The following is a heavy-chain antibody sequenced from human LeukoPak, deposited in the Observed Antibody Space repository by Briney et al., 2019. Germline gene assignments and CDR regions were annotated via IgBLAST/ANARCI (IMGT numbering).Heavy chain of an antibody. CDR1: GFTFSSCG. J-gene: IGHJ4*02. Sequence: PGGSLRLSCAASGFTFSSCGMHWVRQAPGKGLEWVAVISYDGNNKYYADSVKGRFTISRDNSKNTLYLQMSSLRGEDTAVYYCAKGLQVAEPPDYWGQGILVTVSS. CDR2: ISYDGNNK. D-gene: IGHD2-15*01. CDR3: AKGLQVAEPPDY. V-gene: IGHV3-30*18.